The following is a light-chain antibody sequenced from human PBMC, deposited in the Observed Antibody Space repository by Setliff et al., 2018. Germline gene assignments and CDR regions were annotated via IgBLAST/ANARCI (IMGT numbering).Light chain of an antibody. V-gene: IGLV2-23*02. CDR2: EVS. Sequence: SALAQPASVSGSPGQSITISCTGTSSDVGTYNLVSWYQQHPGKAPKLMIYEVSKRPSGVSNRFSGSKSGNTASLTISGLQAEDEADYYCCSYAGSSTSVFGGGTKVTLL. J-gene: IGLJ2*01. CDR3: CSYAGSSTSV. CDR1: SSDVGTYNL.